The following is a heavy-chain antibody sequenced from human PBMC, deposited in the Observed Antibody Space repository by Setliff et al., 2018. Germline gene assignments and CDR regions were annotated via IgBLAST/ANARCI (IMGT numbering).Heavy chain of an antibody. Sequence: SETLSLTCSVSGGSISIYFWNWIRQPAGKGLEWIGRISTSGSTTYNPSLKSRVTMSVDTSKNHFSLKLSSVTAADTAVYYCARDTGWYYFDYWGQGTPVTVSS. J-gene: IGHJ4*02. CDR1: GGSISIYF. CDR2: ISTSGST. D-gene: IGHD6-19*01. V-gene: IGHV4-4*07. CDR3: ARDTGWYYFDY.